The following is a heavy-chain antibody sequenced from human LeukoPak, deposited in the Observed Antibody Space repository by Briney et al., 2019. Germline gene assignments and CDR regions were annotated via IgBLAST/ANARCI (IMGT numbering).Heavy chain of an antibody. Sequence: GGSLRLSCAASGFTFSSYEMNWVRQAPGEGLEWVSYISSSGSTIYYADSVRGRVTISRDNSKSTLSLQMNSLRAEDTAIYYCATYRQVLLPFESWGQGTLVTVSS. CDR1: GFTFSSYE. CDR3: ATYRQVLLPFES. D-gene: IGHD2-8*02. V-gene: IGHV3-48*03. J-gene: IGHJ4*02. CDR2: ISSSGSTI.